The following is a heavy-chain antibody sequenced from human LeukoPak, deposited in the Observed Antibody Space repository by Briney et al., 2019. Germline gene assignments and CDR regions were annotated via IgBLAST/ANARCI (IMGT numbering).Heavy chain of an antibody. Sequence: GASVKLSCKASGYTFTSYDINWVRQATGQGLEWMGWMNPNSGNTGYAQKFQGRVTMTRNTSISTAYMELSSLRSEDTAVYYCARGGMARYYYDSSGYSFDPWGQGTLVTVSS. J-gene: IGHJ5*02. V-gene: IGHV1-8*01. CDR2: MNPNSGNT. CDR1: GYTFTSYD. D-gene: IGHD3-22*01. CDR3: ARGGMARYYYDSSGYSFDP.